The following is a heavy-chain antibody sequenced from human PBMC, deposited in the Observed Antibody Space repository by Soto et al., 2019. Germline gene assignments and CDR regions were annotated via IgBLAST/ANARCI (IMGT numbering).Heavy chain of an antibody. CDR1: GFTFSSYS. CDR3: AREETYYDFWSGKTDCYYYGMDV. Sequence: GSLRLSCAASGFTFSSYSMNWVRQAPGKGLEWVSYISSSSSTIYYADSVKGRFTISRDNAKNSLYLQMNSLRDEDTAVYYCAREETYYDFWSGKTDCYYYGMDVCGQGTTVTVS. CDR2: ISSSSSTI. J-gene: IGHJ6*02. D-gene: IGHD3-3*01. V-gene: IGHV3-48*02.